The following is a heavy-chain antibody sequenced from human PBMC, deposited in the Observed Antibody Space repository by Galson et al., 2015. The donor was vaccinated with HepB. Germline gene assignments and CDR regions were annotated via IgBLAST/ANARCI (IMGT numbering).Heavy chain of an antibody. V-gene: IGHV3-30*03. Sequence: SLRLSCAASGFTFSSYGIHWVRQAPGKGLQWVADISYDGSNKHYADSVKGRFTISRDNSKNTLSLQMSSLRPEDTAIYYCVRDARGEYNWNHYFDYWGRGTLVTVSS. J-gene: IGHJ4*02. CDR3: VRDARGEYNWNHYFDY. CDR2: ISYDGSNK. D-gene: IGHD1-20*01. CDR1: GFTFSSYG.